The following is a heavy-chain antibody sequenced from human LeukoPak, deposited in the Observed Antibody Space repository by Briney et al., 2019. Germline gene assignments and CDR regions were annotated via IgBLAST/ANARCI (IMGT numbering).Heavy chain of an antibody. V-gene: IGHV4-39*01. Sequence: PSETLSLTCTVSGGSISRSSYYWGWIRQPPGKGLEWIGSIYYSGSTYYNPSLKSRVTISVDTSKNQFSLKLSSVTAADTAVYYCARHLSRGNWFDPWGQGTLVTVSS. CDR3: ARHLSRGNWFDP. J-gene: IGHJ5*02. CDR2: IYYSGST. CDR1: GGSISRSSYY. D-gene: IGHD3-9*01.